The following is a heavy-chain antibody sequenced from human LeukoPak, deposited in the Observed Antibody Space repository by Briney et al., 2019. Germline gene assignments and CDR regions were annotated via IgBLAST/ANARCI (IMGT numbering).Heavy chain of an antibody. CDR1: GFNLSNYA. J-gene: IGHJ4*02. CDR3: AKRGVVIRGILVIGYHTDAYHYDH. Sequence: PPGGSLRLSCVVHGFNLSNYAISSVRQARGKGLERDPYISERGGSRTYADSVKGRFTLSRDNSLNTVYLQMNSLKAEDTAVYFCAKRGVVIRGILVIGYHTDAYHYDHWGQGTLVTVSS. CDR2: ISERGGSR. V-gene: IGHV3-23*01. D-gene: IGHD3-10*01.